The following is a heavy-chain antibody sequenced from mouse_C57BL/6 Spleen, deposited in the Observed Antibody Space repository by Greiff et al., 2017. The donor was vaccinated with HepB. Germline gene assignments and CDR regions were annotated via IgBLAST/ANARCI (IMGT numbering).Heavy chain of an antibody. V-gene: IGHV1-81*01. Sequence: VQLVESGAELARPGASVKLSCKASGYTFTSYGISWVKQRTGQGLEWIGEIYPRSGNTYYNEKFKGKATLTADKSSSTAYMELRSLTSEDSAVYFCARVTTVVANYAMDYWGQGTSVTVSS. J-gene: IGHJ4*01. CDR3: ARVTTVVANYAMDY. CDR2: IYPRSGNT. CDR1: GYTFTSYG. D-gene: IGHD1-1*01.